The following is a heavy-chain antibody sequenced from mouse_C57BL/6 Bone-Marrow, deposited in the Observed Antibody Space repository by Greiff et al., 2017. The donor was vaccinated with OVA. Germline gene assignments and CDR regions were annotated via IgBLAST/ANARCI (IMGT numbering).Heavy chain of an antibody. CDR2: INPSSGYT. V-gene: IGHV1-7*01. CDR3: ARSGGLDDYGSSSSWFAY. D-gene: IGHD1-1*01. Sequence: VQLQQSGAELAKPGASVKLSCKASGYTFTSYWMHWVKQRPGQGLEWIGYINPSSGYTKYNQKFKDKATLTADKSSSTAYMQLSSLTYEDSAVYYCARSGGLDDYGSSSSWFAYWGQGTLVTVSA. CDR1: GYTFTSYW. J-gene: IGHJ3*01.